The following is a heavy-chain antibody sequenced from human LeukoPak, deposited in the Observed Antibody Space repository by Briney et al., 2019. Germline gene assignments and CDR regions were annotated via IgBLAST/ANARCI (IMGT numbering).Heavy chain of an antibody. J-gene: IGHJ4*02. CDR1: GFTFSSYV. Sequence: GGSLRLSCAASGFTFSSYVMSWVRQAPGKGLEWVSTIGASGGRIYYADSVKGRFTVSRDNSKNALYLQTNSLRAEDTAVYYCAKDLRVVKAPDYFDYWGQGTLVTVSS. CDR2: IGASGGRI. CDR3: AKDLRVVKAPDYFDY. D-gene: IGHD3-22*01. V-gene: IGHV3-23*01.